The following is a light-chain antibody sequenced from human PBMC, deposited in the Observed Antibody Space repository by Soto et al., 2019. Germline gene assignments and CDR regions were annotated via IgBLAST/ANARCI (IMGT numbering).Light chain of an antibody. J-gene: IGKJ4*01. V-gene: IGKV3-11*01. CDR1: QSVSSY. CDR3: QQRSNWPLT. CDR2: DAS. Sequence: ETVLTQSPATLSLSPGERATLSCRASQSVSSYLAWYQQKPGQAPRLLIYDASNRATGIPARFSGSGPGTDFTLTISSLEPADSAVYYCQQRSNWPLTFGGGTKV.